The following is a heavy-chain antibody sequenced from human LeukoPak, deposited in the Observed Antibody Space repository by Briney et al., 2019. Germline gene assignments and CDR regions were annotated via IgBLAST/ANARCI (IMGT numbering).Heavy chain of an antibody. CDR3: ATDRGSKWELGRDAFDI. V-gene: IGHV4-59*01. J-gene: IGHJ3*02. D-gene: IGHD1-26*01. Sequence: SETLSLTCTVSGGSISTYYWSWIRQPPGKGLEWIGYVYYSGTTNYNPSLKSRVTISVDTSKNQFSLKLSSVTAADTAVYYCATDRGSKWELGRDAFDIWGQGTMVTVSS. CDR1: GGSISTYY. CDR2: VYYSGTT.